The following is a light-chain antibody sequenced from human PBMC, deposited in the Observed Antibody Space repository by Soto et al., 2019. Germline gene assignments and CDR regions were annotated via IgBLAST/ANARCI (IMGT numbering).Light chain of an antibody. CDR3: QQYNNWPPIT. Sequence: EIVLTQSPATLSLSPGERATVSCRASQSVSSNLAWYQQKPGQAPRLLIYGASTRATGIPARFSGSGSGTEFTLTISSLQSEDFAFYYCQQYNNWPPITFGQGTRLEIK. J-gene: IGKJ5*01. V-gene: IGKV3D-15*01. CDR2: GAS. CDR1: QSVSSN.